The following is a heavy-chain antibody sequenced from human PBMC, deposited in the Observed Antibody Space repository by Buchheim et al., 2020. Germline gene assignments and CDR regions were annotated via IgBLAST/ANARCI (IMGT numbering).Heavy chain of an antibody. CDR2: IKHDGTAQ. Sequence: EVQLVESGGGLVQPGGSLRLSCGASGFTFSSYWMSWVRQAPGKGLELVAHIKHDGTAQLYVDSVKGRFTISRDTAKNSLYLQMNSLRVEDTAVYYCSRAEDYWGQGTL. D-gene: IGHD1-14*01. CDR1: GFTFSSYW. J-gene: IGHJ4*02. V-gene: IGHV3-7*01. CDR3: SRAEDY.